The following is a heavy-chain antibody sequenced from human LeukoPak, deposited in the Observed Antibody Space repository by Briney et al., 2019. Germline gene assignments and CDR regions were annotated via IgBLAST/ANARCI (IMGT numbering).Heavy chain of an antibody. Sequence: ASVKVSCKASGYTFTSYGISWVRQAPGQGLEWMGWSSAYNDNTNYAQKLQGRVTMTTDTSTSTAYMELRSLRSEDAAVYYCARVSLSGAFDIWGQGTMVTVSS. CDR1: GYTFTSYG. CDR3: ARVSLSGAFDI. V-gene: IGHV1-18*01. J-gene: IGHJ3*02. CDR2: SSAYNDNT. D-gene: IGHD2/OR15-2a*01.